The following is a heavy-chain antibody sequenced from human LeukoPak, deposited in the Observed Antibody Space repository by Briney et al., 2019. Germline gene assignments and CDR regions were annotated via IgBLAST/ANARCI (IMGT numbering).Heavy chain of an antibody. CDR2: ISGGSENT. CDR3: ANMQLVKGVFEI. Sequence: GGSLRLSFAASGFPFSSFAMSWVRPAPGKGLDWVSSISGGSENTYYADSVKGRFTISRDNSKNTLDLHLNSLTADDTAVYYCANMQLVKGVFEIWGQGTRVTVSS. V-gene: IGHV3-23*01. CDR1: GFPFSSFA. D-gene: IGHD6-13*01. J-gene: IGHJ3*02.